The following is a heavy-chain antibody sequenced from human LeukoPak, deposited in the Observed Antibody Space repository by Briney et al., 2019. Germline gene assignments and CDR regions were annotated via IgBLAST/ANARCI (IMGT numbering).Heavy chain of an antibody. CDR3: ARYSYGSSFDY. V-gene: IGHV4-39*07. CDR1: GGSINNYY. D-gene: IGHD5-18*01. Sequence: SETLSLTCTVSGGSINNYYWGWIRQPPGQGLEWIGSIYYSGSTYYNPSLKSRVTISVDTSKNQFSLKLSSVTAADPAVYYCARYSYGSSFDYWGQGTLVTVSS. J-gene: IGHJ4*02. CDR2: IYYSGST.